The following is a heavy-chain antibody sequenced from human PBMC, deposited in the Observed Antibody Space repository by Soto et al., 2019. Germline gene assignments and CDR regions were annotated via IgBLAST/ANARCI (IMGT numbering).Heavy chain of an antibody. CDR2: SRDKLNNYAT. J-gene: IGHJ4*02. V-gene: IGHV3-72*01. CDR1: GFTFSDYY. CDR3: ARDEGGTYYH. D-gene: IGHD1-26*01. Sequence: EVQLVESGGGLVQPGGSLRLSCAASGFTFSDYYMVWVRQTPGKGLEWLGRSRDKLNNYATEYTASVKGRFTISRDGEKSSLYLQMNSLKTEDTAVYYCARDEGGTYYHWGQGTLVTVSS.